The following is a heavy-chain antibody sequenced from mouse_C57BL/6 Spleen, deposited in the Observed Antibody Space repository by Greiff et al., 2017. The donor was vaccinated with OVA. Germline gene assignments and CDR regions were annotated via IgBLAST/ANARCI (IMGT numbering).Heavy chain of an antibody. CDR1: GYSITSGYY. CDR2: ISYDGSN. J-gene: IGHJ2*01. Sequence: ESGPGLVKPSQSLSLTCSVTGYSITSGYYWNWIRQFPGNKLEWMGYISYDGSNNYNPYLKNRISITRDTSKNQFFLKLNSVTTEDTATYYCAREGRDYFDYWGQGTTLTVSS. V-gene: IGHV3-6*01. CDR3: AREGRDYFDY.